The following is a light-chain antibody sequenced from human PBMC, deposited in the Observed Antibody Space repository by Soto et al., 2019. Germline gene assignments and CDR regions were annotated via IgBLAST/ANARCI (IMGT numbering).Light chain of an antibody. V-gene: IGLV2-11*01. Sequence: QSALTQPRSVSGSPGQSVAISCTGTSRDVDAYDFVSWYQHHPGKAPKLIISEVSKRPSGVSHRFSGSKSGNTASLTISGLQAEDEADYFCCSFVGSFYVFGTGTKVTVL. CDR1: SRDVDAYDF. CDR2: EVS. CDR3: CSFVGSFYV. J-gene: IGLJ1*01.